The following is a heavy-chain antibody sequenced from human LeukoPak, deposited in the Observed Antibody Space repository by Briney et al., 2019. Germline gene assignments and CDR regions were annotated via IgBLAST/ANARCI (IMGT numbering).Heavy chain of an antibody. V-gene: IGHV4-31*03. CDR1: GGSISSGGYY. CDR2: IYYSGST. D-gene: IGHD5-24*01. J-gene: IGHJ4*02. CDR3: ARESLKDERAFDY. Sequence: SQTLSLTSTVSGGSISSGGYYWSWIRQHPGKGLEWIGYIYYSGSTYYNPSLKSRVTISVDTSKNQFSLKLSSVTAADTAVYYCARESLKDERAFDYWGQGTLVTISS.